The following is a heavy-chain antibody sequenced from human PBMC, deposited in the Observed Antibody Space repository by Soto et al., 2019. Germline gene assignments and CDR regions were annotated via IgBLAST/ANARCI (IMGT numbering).Heavy chain of an antibody. J-gene: IGHJ4*02. CDR2: INHSGST. Sequence: SETLSLTCAVYGGSFSGYYWSWIRQPPGKGLEWIGEINHSGSTNYNPSLKSRVTISVDTSKNQFSLKLSSVTAADTAVYYCARGSGSYRNARYSSDYCGQGPLVTVSS. D-gene: IGHD1-26*01. V-gene: IGHV4-34*01. CDR1: GGSFSGYY. CDR3: ARGSGSYRNARYSSDY.